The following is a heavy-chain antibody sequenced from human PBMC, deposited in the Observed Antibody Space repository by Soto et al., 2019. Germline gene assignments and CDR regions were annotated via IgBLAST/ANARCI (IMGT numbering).Heavy chain of an antibody. CDR1: GVSIRSYY. J-gene: IGHJ5*02. D-gene: IGHD2-15*01. Sequence: PSETLSLTCSVSGVSIRSYYWSWIRQPPGKGLEWIGYIYYTGSTNYNPSLKSRVTISVDTSKNQFSLKLSSVTAADTAVYYCARASGCSGDSCAFDPWGQGTLVTVSS. V-gene: IGHV4-59*01. CDR3: ARASGCSGDSCAFDP. CDR2: IYYTGST.